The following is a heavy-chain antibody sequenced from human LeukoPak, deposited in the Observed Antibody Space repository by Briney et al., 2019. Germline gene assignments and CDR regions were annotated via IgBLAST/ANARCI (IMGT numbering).Heavy chain of an antibody. D-gene: IGHD6-13*01. CDR3: ARGGAAGTRSYFDY. CDR2: INPSGSSG. Sequence: ASVKVSCKASGYTFTSYYMHWVRQAPGQGLEWMGIINPSGSSGSYAQKFQGRVTMTGDTSTSTVYMELSSLRPGDTALFYCARGGAAGTRSYFDYWGQGTLVTVSS. CDR1: GYTFTSYY. V-gene: IGHV1-46*01. J-gene: IGHJ4*02.